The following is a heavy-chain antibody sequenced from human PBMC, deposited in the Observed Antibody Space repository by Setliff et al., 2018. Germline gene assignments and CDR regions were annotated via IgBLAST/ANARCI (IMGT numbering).Heavy chain of an antibody. CDR1: ALTFSRYW. CDR2: IKQDGSEI. CDR3: ASGDWFYFDL. D-gene: IGHD2-21*01. V-gene: IGHV3-7*01. Sequence: SLKISCAASALTFSRYWMNWVRQAPGKGLEWVANIKQDGSEIYYVDSVRGRFTISRDTAKNSVYLQMNSLRAEDTAVYYCASGDWFYFDLWGQGTLVTVSS. J-gene: IGHJ4*02.